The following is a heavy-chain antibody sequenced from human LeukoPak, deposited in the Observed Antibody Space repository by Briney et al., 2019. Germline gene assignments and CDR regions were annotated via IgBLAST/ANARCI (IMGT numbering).Heavy chain of an antibody. CDR1: GFTFDDYT. CDR3: AREPSDYYDSSGYYYFFDY. D-gene: IGHD3-22*01. J-gene: IGHJ4*02. CDR2: ISWDGGDT. V-gene: IGHV3-43*01. Sequence: GGSLRLSCAASGFTFDDYTMHWVRQAPGKGLGWVSLISWDGGDTYYADSVKGRFTISRDNSKNSLYLQMNSLRAEDTAVYYCAREPSDYYDSSGYYYFFDYWGQGTLVTVSS.